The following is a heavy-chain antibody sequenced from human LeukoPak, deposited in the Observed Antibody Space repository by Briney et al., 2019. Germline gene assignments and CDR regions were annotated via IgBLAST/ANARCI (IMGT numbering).Heavy chain of an antibody. Sequence: SCAASGYTFTSYYMHWVRQAPGQGLEWMGIINPSGGSTSYAQKFQGRVTMTRDTSTNTVYMQLSSLRSEDTAVYYCARDSEGYGGTFDYWGQGTLVTVSS. V-gene: IGHV1-46*01. J-gene: IGHJ4*02. CDR1: GYTFTSYY. CDR3: ARDSEGYGGTFDY. D-gene: IGHD4/OR15-4a*01. CDR2: INPSGGST.